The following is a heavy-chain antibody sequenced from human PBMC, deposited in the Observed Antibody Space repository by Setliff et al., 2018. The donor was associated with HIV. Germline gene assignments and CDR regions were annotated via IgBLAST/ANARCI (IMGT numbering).Heavy chain of an antibody. V-gene: IGHV4-59*08. CDR3: ARASVGATGLYAFEI. CDR2: ISYTGST. D-gene: IGHD1-26*01. CDR1: SGSISGHY. Sequence: PSETLSLTCSVASGSISGHYWSWIRQSPGKGLEWIAYISYTGSTDYNPSLRSRVSISVDTSRSQFSLKLFSVTAADTAVYYCARASVGATGLYAFEIWGQGTMVTVSS. J-gene: IGHJ3*02.